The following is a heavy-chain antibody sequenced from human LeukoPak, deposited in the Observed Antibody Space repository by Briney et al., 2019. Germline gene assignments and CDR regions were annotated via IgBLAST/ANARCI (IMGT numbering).Heavy chain of an antibody. J-gene: IGHJ4*02. Sequence: SETLSLTCTVSGGSISSYYWSWIRQPPGKGLELIGYIYYSGSTNYNPSLKSRVTISVDTSKNQFSLKLSSVTAADTAVYYCARGLSDSWSYYFDYWGQGTLVTVSS. V-gene: IGHV4-59*01. CDR3: ARGLSDSWSYYFDY. CDR1: GGSISSYY. CDR2: IYYSGST. D-gene: IGHD6-13*01.